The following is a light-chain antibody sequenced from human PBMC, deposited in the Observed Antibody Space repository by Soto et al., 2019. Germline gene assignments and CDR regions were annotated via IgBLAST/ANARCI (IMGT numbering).Light chain of an antibody. J-gene: IGLJ1*01. CDR3: CSYAGGYTFV. CDR2: DVK. V-gene: IGLV2-11*01. CDR1: SSDVGGYNY. Sequence: QSALTQPRSVSGSPGQSVTISCTGTSSDVGGYNYVSWYQQYPGKAPKVMIYDVKTRPSGVPDRFSGSKSGNTASLTISGLQAEDEADYYCCSYAGGYTFVFGTGTKVTVL.